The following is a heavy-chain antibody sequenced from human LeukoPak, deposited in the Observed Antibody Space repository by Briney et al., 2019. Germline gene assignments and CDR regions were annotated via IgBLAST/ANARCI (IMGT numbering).Heavy chain of an antibody. CDR3: ARDREVYSSSWHDAFDI. CDR2: FDPEDGET. J-gene: IGHJ3*02. D-gene: IGHD6-13*01. CDR1: GYTLTELS. V-gene: IGHV1-24*01. Sequence: GASVKVSCKVSGYTLTELSMHWVRQAPGRGLEWMGGFDPEDGETIYAQKFQGRVTMTEDTSTDTAYMELSRLRSDDTAVYYCARDREVYSSSWHDAFDIWGQGTMVTVSS.